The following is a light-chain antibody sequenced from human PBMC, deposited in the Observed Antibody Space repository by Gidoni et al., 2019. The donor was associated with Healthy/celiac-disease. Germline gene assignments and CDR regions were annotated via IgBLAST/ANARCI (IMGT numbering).Light chain of an antibody. Sequence: QSVLTQPPSVSGAPGQRVTISCTGSRSNIGAGYDVHWYQQLPGTAPKLLILGNSNRPSGVPDRFSGSKSGTSASLAITGLQAEDEADYYCQSYDSSLSGSGVFGTGTKVTVL. CDR2: GNS. CDR1: RSNIGAGYD. CDR3: QSYDSSLSGSGV. V-gene: IGLV1-40*01. J-gene: IGLJ1*01.